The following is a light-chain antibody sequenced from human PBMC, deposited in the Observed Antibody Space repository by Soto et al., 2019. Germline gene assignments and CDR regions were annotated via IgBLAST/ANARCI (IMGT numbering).Light chain of an antibody. J-gene: IGKJ5*01. CDR3: RQYHTSPIT. Sequence: ETVLTQSPGTLSLSPGERATLSCRASQSITNNYLAWYQQKPGQAPRLLIYGASSRVTGIPDRFSGSGSGTDFTLTISRLEPEDFAVYYCRQYHTSPITFGQGTRLEIK. CDR2: GAS. V-gene: IGKV3-20*01. CDR1: QSITNNY.